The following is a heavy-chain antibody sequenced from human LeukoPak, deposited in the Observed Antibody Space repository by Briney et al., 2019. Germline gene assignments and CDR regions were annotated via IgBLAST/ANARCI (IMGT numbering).Heavy chain of an antibody. D-gene: IGHD1-26*01. Sequence: SGTLSLTCAVSGGSISSSNWWSWVHQPPGKGLEWIGEIYHSGSTNYNPSLKSRVTISVDKSKNQFSLNLSSVTAADTAIYYCARRSVSYYYFNLWGQGTLVTVSS. CDR1: GGSISSSNW. CDR3: ARRSVSYYYFNL. V-gene: IGHV4-4*02. J-gene: IGHJ4*02. CDR2: IYHSGST.